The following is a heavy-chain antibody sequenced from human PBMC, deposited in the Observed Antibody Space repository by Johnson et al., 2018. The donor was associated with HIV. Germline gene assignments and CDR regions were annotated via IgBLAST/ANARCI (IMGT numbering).Heavy chain of an antibody. CDR2: IGTAGDT. V-gene: IGHV3-13*01. D-gene: IGHD3-10*01. J-gene: IGHJ3*02. CDR3: STMVQGDPVAFDI. CDR1: GFTFSSYD. Sequence: VQLVESGGGLVQPGGSLRLSCAASGFTFSSYDMHWVRQATGKGLEWVSAIGTAGDTYYPGSVKGRFTISRENAKNSLYLQMNSLRAEDTAVYYCSTMVQGDPVAFDIWGQGTMVTVSS.